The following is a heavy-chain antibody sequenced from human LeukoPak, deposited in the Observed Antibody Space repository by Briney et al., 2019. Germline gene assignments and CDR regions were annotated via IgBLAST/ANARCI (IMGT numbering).Heavy chain of an antibody. CDR1: GFTFSSYW. Sequence: GGSLRLSCTSSGFTFSSYWMSWVRQAPGKGPEWVAHIKENGNEQYYADSVKGRFTISRDNAKKSLCLQMNSLRAEDTALYYCARGPGDFDASDIWGQGTMVTVS. V-gene: IGHV3-7*01. D-gene: IGHD1-14*01. J-gene: IGHJ3*02. CDR3: ARGPGDFDASDI. CDR2: IKENGNEQ.